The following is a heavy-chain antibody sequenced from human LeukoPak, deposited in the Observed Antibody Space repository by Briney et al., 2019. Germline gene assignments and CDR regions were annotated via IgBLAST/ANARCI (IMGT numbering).Heavy chain of an antibody. V-gene: IGHV3-48*02. J-gene: IGHJ4*02. CDR3: ARGGTSSSLAY. CDR1: GFTFSSYS. Sequence: PGGSLRLSCAASGFTFSSYSMNWVRQAPGKGLEWVSYISSSSTISYADSVKGRFTISRDNANNSLYLQMNSLRDEDTAVYYCARGGTSSSLAYWGQGTLVTVSS. D-gene: IGHD4-23*01. CDR2: ISSSSTI.